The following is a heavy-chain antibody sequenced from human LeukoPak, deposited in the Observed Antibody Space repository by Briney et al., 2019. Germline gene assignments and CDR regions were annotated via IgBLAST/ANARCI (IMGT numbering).Heavy chain of an antibody. D-gene: IGHD4-23*01. Sequence: GGSLRLSCAASGFTFSSYWMHWVRQAPGKGLEWVAVISYDGSNKYYADSVKGRFTISRDNSKNTLYLQMNSLRAEDTAVYYCARDKDTTGGNSADYWGQGTLVTVSS. CDR3: ARDKDTTGGNSADY. CDR2: ISYDGSNK. J-gene: IGHJ4*02. CDR1: GFTFSSYW. V-gene: IGHV3-30-3*01.